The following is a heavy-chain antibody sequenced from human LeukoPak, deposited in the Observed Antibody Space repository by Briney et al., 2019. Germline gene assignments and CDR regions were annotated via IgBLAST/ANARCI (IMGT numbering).Heavy chain of an antibody. CDR1: GYSISSGYY. D-gene: IGHD5-12*01. V-gene: IGHV4-38-2*02. CDR2: IYHSGST. Sequence: SETLSLTCTVSGYSISSGYYWGWIRQPPGKGLEWIRSIYHSGSTYYNPSLKSRVTISVDTSKNQFSLKLSSVTAADTAVYYCARGVPSGYDTYYFDYWGQGTLVTVSS. CDR3: ARGVPSGYDTYYFDY. J-gene: IGHJ4*02.